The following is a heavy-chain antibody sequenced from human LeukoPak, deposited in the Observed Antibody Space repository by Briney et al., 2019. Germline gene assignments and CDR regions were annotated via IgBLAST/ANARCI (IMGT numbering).Heavy chain of an antibody. Sequence: GGSLRLSCAASGFTFSSYAMHWVRQAPGKGLEWVAVISYDGSNKYYADSVKGRFTISRDNSKNTLYLQMNSLRAEDTAVYYCAKDRSDSSWSQGTLVTVSS. D-gene: IGHD3-10*01. V-gene: IGHV3-30-3*01. CDR3: AKDRSDSS. J-gene: IGHJ4*02. CDR1: GFTFSSYA. CDR2: ISYDGSNK.